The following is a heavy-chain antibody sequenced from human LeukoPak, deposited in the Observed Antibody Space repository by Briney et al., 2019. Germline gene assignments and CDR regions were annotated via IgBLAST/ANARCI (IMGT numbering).Heavy chain of an antibody. CDR1: GFTFSSYG. V-gene: IGHV3-48*04. CDR3: ARDQDYGDPSFDY. J-gene: IGHJ4*02. Sequence: GRSLRLSCAASGFTFSSYGMHWIRQAPGKGLEWVSYISSSGSTIYYADSVKGRFTISRDNAKNSLYLQMNSLRAEDTAVYYCARDQDYGDPSFDYWGQGTLVTVSS. D-gene: IGHD4-17*01. CDR2: ISSSGSTI.